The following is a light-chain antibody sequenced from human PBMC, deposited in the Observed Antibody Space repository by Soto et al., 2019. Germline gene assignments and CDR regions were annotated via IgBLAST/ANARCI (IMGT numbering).Light chain of an antibody. CDR3: QQYVRSPPSWT. V-gene: IGKV3-20*01. J-gene: IGKJ1*01. CDR1: QSVSSSY. CDR2: DAS. Sequence: ETVLTQSPGTLSLSPGERATLSCRASQSVSSSYLAWYQQKPGQAPRLLIYDASSRATGIPDRFSGSGSGTDFTFTIRRLGAEDFAVYYCQQYVRSPPSWTFGQGTKVEIK.